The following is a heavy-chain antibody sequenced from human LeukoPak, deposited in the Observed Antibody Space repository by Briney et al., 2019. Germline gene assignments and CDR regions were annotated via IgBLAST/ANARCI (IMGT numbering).Heavy chain of an antibody. V-gene: IGHV4-39*01. CDR1: GGSISSSDYY. Sequence: SETLSLTCTVSGGSISSSDYYWGWIRQPPRKGLEWIGNIYYSGSTYYNPSLKSRVTISVDTSKNQFSLKLSSVTAADTAVYYCARSRPGIAARPLGYWGQGTLVTVSS. D-gene: IGHD6-6*01. CDR3: ARSRPGIAARPLGY. J-gene: IGHJ4*02. CDR2: IYYSGST.